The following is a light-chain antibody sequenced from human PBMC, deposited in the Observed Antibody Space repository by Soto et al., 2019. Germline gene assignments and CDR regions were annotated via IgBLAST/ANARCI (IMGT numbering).Light chain of an antibody. V-gene: IGKV3-15*01. Sequence: EIVMTQSPATLSVSPGARATLSCRASLSVRRNLAWYQQKPGQAPRLLIHDASTRATGTPARFSGSGSGTEFTLTISSLQSEDSAVYYCQQYNNWRTFGQGTKVEIK. J-gene: IGKJ1*01. CDR2: DAS. CDR1: LSVRRN. CDR3: QQYNNWRT.